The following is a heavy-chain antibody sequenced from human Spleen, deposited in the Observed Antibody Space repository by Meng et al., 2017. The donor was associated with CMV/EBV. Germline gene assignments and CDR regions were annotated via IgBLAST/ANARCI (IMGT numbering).Heavy chain of an antibody. CDR2: ISHSRTT. CDR3: ARTKYYDFWSGYYPLLDASDI. Sequence: GSLRLSCTVSGASISSFYWTWIRQPPGKGMEWLGYISHSRTTNYNPSLKSRVTISVDPSKNQFSLKLTSVTAADTAMYYCARTKYYDFWSGYYPLLDASDIWGQGTMVTVS. J-gene: IGHJ3*02. V-gene: IGHV4-59*01. D-gene: IGHD3-3*01. CDR1: GASISSFY.